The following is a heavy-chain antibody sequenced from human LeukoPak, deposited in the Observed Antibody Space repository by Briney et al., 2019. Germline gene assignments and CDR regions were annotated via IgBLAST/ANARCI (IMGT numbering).Heavy chain of an antibody. CDR1: GGTFSSYA. D-gene: IGHD5-18*01. CDR2: IIPILGIA. V-gene: IGHV1-69*04. CDR3: ARGPGYSYGTKYYFDY. Sequence: GASVKVSCKASGGTFSSYAIGWVRQAPGQGLEWMGRIIPILGIANYAQKFQGRVTITADKSTSTAYMELSSLRSEDTAVYYCARGPGYSYGTKYYFDYWGQGTLVTVSS. J-gene: IGHJ4*02.